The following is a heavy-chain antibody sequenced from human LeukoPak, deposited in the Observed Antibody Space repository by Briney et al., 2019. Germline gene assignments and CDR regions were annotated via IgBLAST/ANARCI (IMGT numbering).Heavy chain of an antibody. CDR2: IYPGDSDT. D-gene: IGHD3-22*01. CDR1: GYSFTNYW. V-gene: IGHV5-51*01. Sequence: GESLKISCKGSGYSFTNYWIGWVRQMPGKGLEWTGIIYPGDSDTRYSPSFQGQVTISADKSISTAYLQWSSLKASDTAMYYCAKIHHYDSSGYSFDYWGQGTLVTVSS. J-gene: IGHJ4*02. CDR3: AKIHHYDSSGYSFDY.